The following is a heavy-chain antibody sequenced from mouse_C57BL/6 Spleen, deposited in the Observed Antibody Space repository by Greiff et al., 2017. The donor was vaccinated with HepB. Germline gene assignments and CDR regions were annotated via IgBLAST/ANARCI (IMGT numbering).Heavy chain of an antibody. Sequence: QVQLKESGPELVKPGASVKISCKASGYAFSSSWMNWVKQRPGKGLEWIGRIYPGDGDTNYNGKFKGKATLTADKSSSTAYMQLSSLTSEDSAVYFFARGAMSTSYDFDYWGQGPSLTVFS. D-gene: IGHD5-1*01. CDR1: GYAFSSSW. V-gene: IGHV1-82*01. J-gene: IGHJ2*02. CDR3: ARGAMSTSYDFDY. CDR2: IYPGDGDT.